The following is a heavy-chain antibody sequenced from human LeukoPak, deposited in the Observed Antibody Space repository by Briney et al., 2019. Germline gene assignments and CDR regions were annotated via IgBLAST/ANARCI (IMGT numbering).Heavy chain of an antibody. CDR2: INPNSGGT. J-gene: IGHJ3*02. D-gene: IGHD3-22*01. V-gene: IGHV1-2*02. Sequence: ASVKVSCKASVYTFTCPYIHWARPAPGQGLEWMGWINPNSGGTKYAQKFQGRVTMTRDTSISTAYMELSRLRSDDTAVFYCARDYYNSSGLGAFDIWGQGTMVTASS. CDR1: VYTFTCPY. CDR3: ARDYYNSSGLGAFDI.